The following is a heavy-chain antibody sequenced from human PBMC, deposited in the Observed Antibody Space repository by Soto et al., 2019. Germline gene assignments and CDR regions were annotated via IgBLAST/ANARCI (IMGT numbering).Heavy chain of an antibody. V-gene: IGHV3-7*05. CDR2: IKQDGSEK. J-gene: IGHJ6*02. Sequence: PGGSLRLSCAASGFTFSSYWMSWVRQAPGKGLEWVANIKQDGSEKYYVDSVKGRFTISRDNAKNSLYLQMNSLRAGDTAVYYCASDPFYYYYYGMDVWGQGTTVTVSS. CDR3: ASDPFYYYYYGMDV. CDR1: GFTFSSYW.